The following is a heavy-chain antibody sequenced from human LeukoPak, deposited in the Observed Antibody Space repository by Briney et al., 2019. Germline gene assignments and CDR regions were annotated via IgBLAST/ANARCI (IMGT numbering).Heavy chain of an antibody. CDR1: GFTFSSYS. Sequence: GGSLRLSCAASGFTFSSYSMNWVRQAPGKGLEWVSSISSSSSYIYYADSVKGRFTVSRDNAKNSLYLQMNSLRAEDTAVYYCARGLPLPGGSSWVYYFDYWGQGTLVTVSS. V-gene: IGHV3-21*01. CDR2: ISSSSSYI. J-gene: IGHJ4*02. CDR3: ARGLPLPGGSSWVYYFDY. D-gene: IGHD6-13*01.